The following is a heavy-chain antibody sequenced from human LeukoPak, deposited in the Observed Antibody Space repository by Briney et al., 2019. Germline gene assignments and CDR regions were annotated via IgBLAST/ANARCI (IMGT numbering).Heavy chain of an antibody. CDR1: GGSFSGYD. CDR2: INHSGST. CDR3: ARGLNGDPDAFDI. J-gene: IGHJ3*02. Sequence: SSETLSLTCAVYGGSFSGYDWSWIRQPPGKGLEWIGEINHSGSTNYNPSLKSRVTISVDTSKNQFSLKLSSVTAADTAVYYCARGLNGDPDAFDIWGQGKMVTVSS. D-gene: IGHD2-21*02. V-gene: IGHV4-34*01.